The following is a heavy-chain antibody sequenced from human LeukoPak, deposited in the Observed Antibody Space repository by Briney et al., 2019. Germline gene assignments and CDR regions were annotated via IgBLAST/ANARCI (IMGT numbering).Heavy chain of an antibody. V-gene: IGHV4-4*07. J-gene: IGHJ4*02. CDR1: GGSISSYY. D-gene: IGHD6-6*01. CDR3: AGGDSSSQADY. Sequence: PSETLSLTCTVSGGSISSYYWSWIRQPAGKGLEWIGRIYTSGSTNYNSSLKSRVTISVDKSKNQFSLKLSSVTAADTAVYYCAGGDSSSQADYWGQGTLVTVSP. CDR2: IYTSGST.